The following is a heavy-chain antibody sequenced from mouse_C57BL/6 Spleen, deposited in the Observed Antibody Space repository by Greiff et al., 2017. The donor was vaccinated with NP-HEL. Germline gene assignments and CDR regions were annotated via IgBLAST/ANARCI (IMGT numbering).Heavy chain of an antibody. CDR3: ARYYGPFYYFDY. Sequence: EVQRVESGGGLVQPGGSLSLSCAASGFTFTDYYMSWVRQPPGKALEWLGFIRNKANGYTTEYSASVKGRFTISRDNSQSILYLQMNALRAEDSATYYCARYYGPFYYFDYWGQGTTLTVSS. J-gene: IGHJ2*01. CDR1: GFTFTDYY. V-gene: IGHV7-3*01. CDR2: IRNKANGYTT. D-gene: IGHD1-2*01.